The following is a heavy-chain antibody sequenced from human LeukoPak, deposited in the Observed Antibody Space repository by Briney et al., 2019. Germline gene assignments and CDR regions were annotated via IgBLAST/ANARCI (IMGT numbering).Heavy chain of an antibody. V-gene: IGHV5-51*01. CDR1: GYSFTNYW. Sequence: GESLKISCKGSGYSFTNYWIGWVRQVPGRGLEWMAIINPADSDTRYSPSFQGQVTISADKSISTAYLQWSTLKASDAAMYYCTRPDSSGFYTDWGQGTLVTASS. D-gene: IGHD3-22*01. CDR3: TRPDSSGFYTD. CDR2: INPADSDT. J-gene: IGHJ4*02.